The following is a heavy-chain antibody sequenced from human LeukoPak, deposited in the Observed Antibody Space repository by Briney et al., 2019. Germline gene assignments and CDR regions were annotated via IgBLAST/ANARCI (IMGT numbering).Heavy chain of an antibody. J-gene: IGHJ4*02. V-gene: IGHV3-9*01. CDR3: AKGHYDSSGYYFDY. CDR1: GFTFDDYA. D-gene: IGHD3-22*01. CDR2: ISWNSGSI. Sequence: GGSLRLSCTASGFTFDDYAMHWVRHAPGKGLEWVSGISWNSGSIGYADSVKGRFTISRDNAKNSLYLQMNSLRAEDTALYYCAKGHYDSSGYYFDYWGQGTLVTVSS.